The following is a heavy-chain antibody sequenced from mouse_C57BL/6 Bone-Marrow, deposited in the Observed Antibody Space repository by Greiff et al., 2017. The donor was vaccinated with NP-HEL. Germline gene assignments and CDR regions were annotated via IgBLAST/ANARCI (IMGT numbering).Heavy chain of an antibody. CDR1: GYTFTSYW. J-gene: IGHJ3*01. D-gene: IGHD1-1*01. CDR3: AIGGGSSYAWFAY. Sequence: QVQLQQPGAELVKPGASVKVSCKASGYTFTSYWMHWVKQRPGQGLEWIGRIHPSDSDTNYNQKFKGKATLTGDKSSSTAYMQLSSLTSEDSAVYYCAIGGGSSYAWFAYWGQGTLVTVSA. V-gene: IGHV1-74*01. CDR2: IHPSDSDT.